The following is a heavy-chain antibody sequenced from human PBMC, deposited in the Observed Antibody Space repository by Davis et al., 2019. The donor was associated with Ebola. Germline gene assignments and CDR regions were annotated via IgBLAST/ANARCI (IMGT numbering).Heavy chain of an antibody. D-gene: IGHD3-3*01. J-gene: IGHJ6*02. CDR1: GGSFSGYY. CDR2: INHSGST. CDR3: ARGGFLEWLSDYYYYGMDV. Sequence: SETLSLTCAVYGGSFSGYYWSWIRQPPGKGLEWIGEINHSGSTNYNPSLKSRVTISVDTSKNQFSLKLSSVTAADTAVYYCARGGFLEWLSDYYYYGMDVWGQGTTVTVSS. V-gene: IGHV4-34*01.